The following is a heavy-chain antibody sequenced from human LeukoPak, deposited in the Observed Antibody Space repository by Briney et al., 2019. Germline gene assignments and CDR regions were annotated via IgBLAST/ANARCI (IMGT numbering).Heavy chain of an antibody. CDR3: ARETLRDLHWDFDF. J-gene: IGHJ2*01. Sequence: GAPRLSCAAPGFNLSSQAIPWVRQAPGQGLGWGTFILYDGVNKYYADSVKGRFTISRDTSKNTFYLEMNSLRVEDTAVYYCARETLRDLHWDFDFWGRGTLVTVSS. CDR2: ILYDGVNK. V-gene: IGHV3-30*04. CDR1: GFNLSSQA.